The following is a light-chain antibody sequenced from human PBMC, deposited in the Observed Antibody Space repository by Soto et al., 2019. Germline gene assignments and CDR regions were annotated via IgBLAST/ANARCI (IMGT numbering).Light chain of an antibody. CDR2: DAY. Sequence: EIVLTHSPATLSLSPGERATLSCRASQSVSSYLAWYQQKPCQAPRLLIYDAYKRATGIPDRFSGSGSGTAFTLTISSLEPEDFAAYYCQQHNNWPAYTFGQGTKLYIK. J-gene: IGKJ2*01. CDR1: QSVSSY. CDR3: QQHNNWPAYT. V-gene: IGKV3-11*01.